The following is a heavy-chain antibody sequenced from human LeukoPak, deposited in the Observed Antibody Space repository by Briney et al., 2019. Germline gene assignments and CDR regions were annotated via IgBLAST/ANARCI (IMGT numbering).Heavy chain of an antibody. CDR2: INPNSGGT. D-gene: IGHD2-2*01. V-gene: IGHV1-2*02. J-gene: IGHJ5*02. Sequence: ASVKVSCKASGYTFTGYYIHWVRQAPGQGLEWMGWINPNSGGTNYAQEFQGRVTMTRDTSISTAYLELSGLRSDDTAMYYCARDRYCSSTCCFIGRFDPWGQGTPVTVSS. CDR3: ARDRYCSSTCCFIGRFDP. CDR1: GYTFTGYY.